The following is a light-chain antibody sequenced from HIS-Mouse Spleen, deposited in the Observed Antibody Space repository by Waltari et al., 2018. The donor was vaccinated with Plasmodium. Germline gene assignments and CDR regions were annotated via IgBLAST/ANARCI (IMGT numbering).Light chain of an antibody. CDR2: EGS. CDR3: CSYAGSSTFV. J-gene: IGLJ3*02. CDR1: SSDVGSYNL. Sequence: QSALTQPASVSGSPGQSITISCTGTSSDVGSYNLVSWYQQHPGKAPKLMIYEGSKRPSGVSNRCSGSQSGNTASLTISGLQAEDEADYYCCSYAGSSTFVFGGGTKLTVL. V-gene: IGLV2-23*03.